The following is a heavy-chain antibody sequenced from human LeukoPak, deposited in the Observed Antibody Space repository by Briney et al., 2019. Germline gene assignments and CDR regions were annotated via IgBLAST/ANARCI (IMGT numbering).Heavy chain of an antibody. CDR1: GGSFSGYY. V-gene: IGHV4-31*11. D-gene: IGHD3-3*01. CDR2: IYYSGST. J-gene: IGHJ3*02. CDR3: AREHYDFWSGYFGLSNLSDAFDI. Sequence: SETLSLTCAVYGGSFSGYYWSWIRQHPGKGLEWIGYIYYSGSTYYNPSLKSRVTISVDTSKNQFSLKLSSVTAADTAVYYCAREHYDFWSGYFGLSNLSDAFDIWGQGTMVTVSS.